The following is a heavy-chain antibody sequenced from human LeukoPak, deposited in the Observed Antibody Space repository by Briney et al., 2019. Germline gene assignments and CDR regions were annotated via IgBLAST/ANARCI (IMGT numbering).Heavy chain of an antibody. CDR1: GFTFSNAW. V-gene: IGHV3-15*01. Sequence: NTGGSLRLSCAASGFTFSNAWMSWVRQAPGKGLEWVGRIKSKTDGGTTDYAAPVKGRFTISRDDSKNTLYLQMNRLRADDTAVYYCARDRSQEFDPWGQGTLVTVSS. CDR3: ARDRSQEFDP. J-gene: IGHJ5*02. D-gene: IGHD3-10*01. CDR2: IKSKTDGGTT.